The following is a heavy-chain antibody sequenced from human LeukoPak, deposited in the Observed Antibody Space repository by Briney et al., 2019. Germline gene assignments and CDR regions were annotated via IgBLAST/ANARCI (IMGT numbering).Heavy chain of an antibody. CDR2: IRNKVYSYTT. CDR3: ATTTVTTDYYYMDV. D-gene: IGHD4-17*01. CDR1: GFTLSDYY. V-gene: IGHV3-72*01. Sequence: GGSLRLSCAASGFTLSDYYMDWVRQAPGKGLEWVGRIRNKVYSYTTEYAASVKGRFTISRDDSKNSLYLQMNSLKTEDTAVYYCATTTVTTDYYYMDVWGKGTTVTISS. J-gene: IGHJ6*03.